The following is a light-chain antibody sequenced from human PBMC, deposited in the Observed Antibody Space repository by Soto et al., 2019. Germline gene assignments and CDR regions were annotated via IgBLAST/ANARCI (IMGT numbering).Light chain of an antibody. J-gene: IGKJ1*01. CDR1: QTVSSW. CDR3: QQYNNYPRT. Sequence: IQVTQSASALSCSMGDRVTLACRASQTVSSWLPWYQHKPGRAPRFLIYDASTWESGIPTRFSGSGSGTEFTLTISGLKPDDFAAYYCQQYNNYPRTFGQGTTVDIK. CDR2: DAS. V-gene: IGKV1-5*01.